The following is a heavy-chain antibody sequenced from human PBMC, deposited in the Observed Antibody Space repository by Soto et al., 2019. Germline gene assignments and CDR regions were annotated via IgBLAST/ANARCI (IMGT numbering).Heavy chain of an antibody. J-gene: IGHJ4*02. D-gene: IGHD3-22*01. Sequence: ASVKVSCKASGYSFTNYYMHWVRQAPGQGLEYMGVIHPNGGSTYYADSVKGRFTISRDNSKNTLYLQMNSLRAEDTAVYYCARNYYDSSGGFDYWGQGTLVTVSS. CDR2: IHPNGGST. CDR3: ARNYYDSSGGFDY. V-gene: IGHV1-46*04. CDR1: GYSFTNYY.